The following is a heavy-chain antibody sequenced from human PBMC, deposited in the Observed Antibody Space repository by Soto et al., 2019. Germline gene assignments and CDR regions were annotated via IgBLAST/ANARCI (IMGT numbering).Heavy chain of an antibody. J-gene: IGHJ4*02. V-gene: IGHV5-51*03. Sequence: EVQLVQSGAEVKKPGESLKISCEASGYSFTNYWIAWVRQMPGKGLEWMGNIYPGDSDTRYSPSFQGQVTISADKSISTPYVQWSSLRASYTAMYYCARLCRGYCHEGSCDPPHWGRGTLVTVSS. CDR3: ARLCRGYCHEGSCDPPH. D-gene: IGHD2-15*01. CDR2: IYPGDSDT. CDR1: GYSFTNYW.